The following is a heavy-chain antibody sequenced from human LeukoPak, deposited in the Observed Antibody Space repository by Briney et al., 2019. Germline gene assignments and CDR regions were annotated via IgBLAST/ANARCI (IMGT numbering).Heavy chain of an antibody. J-gene: IGHJ3*02. V-gene: IGHV4-4*07. CDR2: TYSSGTT. CDR1: SRSISSYY. CDR3: ARDGGFLDAFGFGDI. Sequence: PSETLSLTCTVSSRSISSYYWSWIRQPAGKGLEWIGRTYSSGTTNYSPSLKSRVTMSVDTSKNQFSLKLRSVTAADTAVYYCARDGGFLDAFGFGDIWGQGTMVTVSS. D-gene: IGHD3/OR15-3a*01.